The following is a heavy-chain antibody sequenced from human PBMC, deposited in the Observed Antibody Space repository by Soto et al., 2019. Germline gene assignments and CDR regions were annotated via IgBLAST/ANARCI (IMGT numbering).Heavy chain of an antibody. J-gene: IGHJ3*02. Sequence: GGSLRLSCAASGFTFSSYWMTWVRQAPGKGLEWVANIKQDGSEKFYVDSVKGRFTISRDNAKNSLYMQMNSLRAEDTAVYYCARGAVIYFRRVVGAFDIWGQGTMVTVSS. CDR3: ARGAVIYFRRVVGAFDI. V-gene: IGHV3-7*04. CDR2: IKQDGSEK. D-gene: IGHD2-15*01. CDR1: GFTFSSYW.